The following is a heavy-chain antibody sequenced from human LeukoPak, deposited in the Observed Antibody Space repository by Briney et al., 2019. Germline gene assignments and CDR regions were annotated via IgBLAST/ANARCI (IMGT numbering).Heavy chain of an antibody. Sequence: ASVKVSCKASGYTFTTYYVHWVRQAPGQGLEWMGWINPNSGGTNYAQKFQGRVTMTRDTSISTAYMELSRLRSDNTAVYYCARGQYQFYYYYYYMDVWGKGTTVTISS. CDR3: ARGQYQFYYYYYYMDV. V-gene: IGHV1-2*02. CDR2: INPNSGGT. J-gene: IGHJ6*03. D-gene: IGHD2-2*01. CDR1: GYTFTTYY.